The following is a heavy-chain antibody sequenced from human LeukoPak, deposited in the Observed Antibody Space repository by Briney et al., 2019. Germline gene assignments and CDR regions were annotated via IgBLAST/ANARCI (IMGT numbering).Heavy chain of an antibody. Sequence: GESLKISCKGSGYRFTSYWIGWVRQMPGKGLEWMGIIYPGDSDTRYSPSLQGQVTISADKSISTAYLQWSSLKASDTAMYYCARVLYDSSGYYVGAFDYWGQGTLVTVSS. V-gene: IGHV5-51*01. CDR1: GYRFTSYW. D-gene: IGHD3-22*01. J-gene: IGHJ4*02. CDR2: IYPGDSDT. CDR3: ARVLYDSSGYYVGAFDY.